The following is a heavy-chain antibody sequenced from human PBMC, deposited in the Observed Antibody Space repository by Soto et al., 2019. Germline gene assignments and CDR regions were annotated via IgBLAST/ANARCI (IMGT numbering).Heavy chain of an antibody. CDR3: AKDTYYYSSSGWYSFAY. Sequence: QVQLVESGGGVVQPERSLRLSCAASGFIFSSYGMHWVRQAPGKGLEWVAVVSHDGSNKKYVDSVEGRFTISRDNSKNTLYLQMNSLRAEDTAVCYCAKDTYYYSSSGWYSFAYWGQGTVVTVSS. V-gene: IGHV3-30*18. D-gene: IGHD3-22*01. CDR2: VSHDGSNK. CDR1: GFIFSSYG. J-gene: IGHJ4*02.